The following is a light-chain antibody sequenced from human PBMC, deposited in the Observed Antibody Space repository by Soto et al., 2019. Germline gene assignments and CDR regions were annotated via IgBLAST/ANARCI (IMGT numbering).Light chain of an antibody. V-gene: IGKV3-11*01. J-gene: IGKJ4*01. Sequence: EIVLTQSPATLSLSPGERATLSCRASQSVSSYLAWYQQKPGQAPRLLIYDASNMATGIPARFSGSGSGTDFTLTISSLEPGDSAVYYCQQRSNWPTFGGGTKVEIK. CDR3: QQRSNWPT. CDR1: QSVSSY. CDR2: DAS.